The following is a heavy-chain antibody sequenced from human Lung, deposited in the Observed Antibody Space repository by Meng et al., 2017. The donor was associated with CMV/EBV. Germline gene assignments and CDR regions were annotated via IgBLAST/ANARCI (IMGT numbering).Heavy chain of an antibody. V-gene: IGHV4-34*01. CDR3: ARGKGIEDFSTISSVDY. Sequence: SETLSLXXAVYGGSFSGYYWSWIRQPPGKGLEWIGEINHSGSTNYNPSLKSRVTISVDTSKNQFSLKLSSVTAADTAVYYCARGKGIEDFSTISSVDYWGQGTLVXVSS. CDR2: INHSGST. D-gene: IGHD3-3*01. CDR1: GGSFSGYY. J-gene: IGHJ4*02.